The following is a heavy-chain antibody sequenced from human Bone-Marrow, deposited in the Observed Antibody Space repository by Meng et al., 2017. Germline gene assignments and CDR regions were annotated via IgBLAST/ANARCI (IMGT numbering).Heavy chain of an antibody. Sequence: ASVKVSCKASGYTFTGYYMHWVRQAPGQGLEWMGWINPNSGGTNYAQKFQGRVTMTRDTSISTAYMELSRLRSDDTAVYYCARDGVGFGELYPWDYWGRGTLVTVSS. CDR1: GYTFTGYY. D-gene: IGHD3-10*01. V-gene: IGHV1-2*02. CDR3: ARDGVGFGELYPWDY. J-gene: IGHJ4*02. CDR2: INPNSGGT.